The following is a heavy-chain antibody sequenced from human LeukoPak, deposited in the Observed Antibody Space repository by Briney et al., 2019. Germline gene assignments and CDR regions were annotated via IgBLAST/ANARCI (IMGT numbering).Heavy chain of an antibody. CDR3: ARDTDTYSSGWYVY. J-gene: IGHJ4*02. V-gene: IGHV3-33*01. CDR2: IWYDGSNK. Sequence: GGSLRLSCAASGFTFSSYGMHWVRQALGKGLEWVAVIWYDGSNKYYADSVKGRFTISRDNSKNTLYLQMNSLRAEDTAVYYCARDTDTYSSGWYVYWGQGTLVTVSS. D-gene: IGHD6-19*01. CDR1: GFTFSSYG.